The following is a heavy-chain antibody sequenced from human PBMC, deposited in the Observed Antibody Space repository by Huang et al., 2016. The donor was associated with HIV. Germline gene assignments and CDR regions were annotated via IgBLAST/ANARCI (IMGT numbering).Heavy chain of an antibody. Sequence: HVHLVQSGAEVKKPGSSVKVSCKASGGTFSTDAITWVRQAPGQGLERRGGIIPVFGTANDAQKFQDRVTLTADEFSTTAYMELSDLKYEDTASYFCARARRHSGNSGLIDLWGQGTLVTVSS. J-gene: IGHJ1*01. CDR1: GGTFSTDA. V-gene: IGHV1-69*13. D-gene: IGHD2-21*02. CDR3: ARARRHSGNSGLIDL. CDR2: IIPVFGTA.